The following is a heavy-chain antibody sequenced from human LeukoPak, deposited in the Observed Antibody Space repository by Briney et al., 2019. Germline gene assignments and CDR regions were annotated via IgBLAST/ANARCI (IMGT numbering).Heavy chain of an antibody. CDR3: ARVGDGYSLYYYYYMDV. J-gene: IGHJ6*03. CDR1: GGSISSYY. D-gene: IGHD5-24*01. CDR2: IYCSGST. Sequence: SETLSLTCTVSGGSISSYYWSWIRQPPGKGLEWIGYIYCSGSTNYNPSLKSRVTISVGTSKNQFSLKLSSVTAADTAVYYCARVGDGYSLYYYYYMDVWGKGTTVTISS. V-gene: IGHV4-59*01.